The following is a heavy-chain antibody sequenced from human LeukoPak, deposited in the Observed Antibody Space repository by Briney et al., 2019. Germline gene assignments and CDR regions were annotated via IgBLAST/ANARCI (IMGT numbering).Heavy chain of an antibody. D-gene: IGHD6-25*01. CDR3: ANYGYSGNDGL. CDR1: GYSISSGYY. Sequence: SETLSLTCTVSGYSISSGYYWGLIRQPPGKGLEWIGRSHRSGSTKYNPSVKRRVTISVESSKHPFSLNRSSVTAADTAVYYCANYGYSGNDGLWGQGSMVTVSS. V-gene: IGHV4-38-2*02. CDR2: SHRSGST. J-gene: IGHJ4*02.